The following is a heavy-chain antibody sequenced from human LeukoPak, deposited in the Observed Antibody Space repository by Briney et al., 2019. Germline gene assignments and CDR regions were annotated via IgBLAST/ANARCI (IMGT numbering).Heavy chain of an antibody. CDR2: ISSSSSYI. D-gene: IGHD6-13*01. CDR1: GFTFSSYS. Sequence: GGSLRLSCAASGFTFSSYSMNWVRQAPGKGLEWVSSISSSSSYIYYADSVKGRFTISRDNAKNSLYLQMNSLRAEDTAVYYCAISLDDSSSWSPRIPRFYFDYWGQGTLVTVSS. J-gene: IGHJ4*02. CDR3: AISLDDSSSWSPRIPRFYFDY. V-gene: IGHV3-21*01.